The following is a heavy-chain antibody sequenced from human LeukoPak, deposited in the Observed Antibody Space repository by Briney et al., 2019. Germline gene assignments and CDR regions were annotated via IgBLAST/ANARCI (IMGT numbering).Heavy chain of an antibody. CDR1: GFTFSSYA. Sequence: PGGSLRLSCAASGFTFSSYAMSWVRQTPGKGLEWVGRIKSKTDGETTDYVAPVKGRFTISRDDSENTVYLQMNSLKTEDTATYYCANGPFWGQGTLVTVSS. CDR3: ANGPF. J-gene: IGHJ4*02. CDR2: IKSKTDGETT. D-gene: IGHD4/OR15-4a*01. V-gene: IGHV3-15*05.